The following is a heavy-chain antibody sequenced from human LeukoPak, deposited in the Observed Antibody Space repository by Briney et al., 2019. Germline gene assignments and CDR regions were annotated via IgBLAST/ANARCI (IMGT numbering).Heavy chain of an antibody. V-gene: IGHV1-8*01. CDR3: ARGLTYYYDSSGYRDAFDI. CDR1: GYTFTSYD. CDR2: MNPNSGNT. D-gene: IGHD3-22*01. Sequence: EASVKVSCKASGYTFTSYDINWVRQATGQGLEWMGWMNPNSGNTGYAQKFQGRVTMTRDTSISTAYMELSSLRSEDTAVYYCARGLTYYYDSSGYRDAFDIWGQGTMVTVSS. J-gene: IGHJ3*02.